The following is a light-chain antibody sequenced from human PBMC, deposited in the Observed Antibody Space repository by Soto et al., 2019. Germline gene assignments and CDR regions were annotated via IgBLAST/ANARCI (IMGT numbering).Light chain of an antibody. V-gene: IGLV2-14*01. J-gene: IGLJ1*01. Sequence: QSVLTQPASVSGSPGQSIAISCIGTSSDVGGYNYVSWYQQHPGKAPKLMVYDVSNRPSGVSNRFSGSKSGNTASLTISGLRAEDEADYYCSSYTSSSTYVFGTGTKVTVL. CDR1: SSDVGGYNY. CDR3: SSYTSSSTYV. CDR2: DVS.